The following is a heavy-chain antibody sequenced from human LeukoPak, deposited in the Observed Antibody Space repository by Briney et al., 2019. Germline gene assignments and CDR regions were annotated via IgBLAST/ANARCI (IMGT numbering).Heavy chain of an antibody. D-gene: IGHD5-24*01. V-gene: IGHV4-59*01. CDR3: ARAGYKGYYYYYYMDV. Sequence: SETLSLTCTVSGGSISTYYWSWIRQPPGKGLEWIGYIYYSGSTNYNPSLKSRVTISVDTSKNQFSLKLSSVTAADTAVYYCARAGYKGYYYYYYMDVWGKGTTVTISS. J-gene: IGHJ6*03. CDR2: IYYSGST. CDR1: GGSISTYY.